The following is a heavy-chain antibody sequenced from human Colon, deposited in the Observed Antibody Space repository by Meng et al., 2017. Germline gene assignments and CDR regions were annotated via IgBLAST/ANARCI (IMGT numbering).Heavy chain of an antibody. D-gene: IGHD5-12*01. CDR3: ARGRYSGYLP. J-gene: IGHJ5*02. Sequence: QQGGAGLVNPSGALSLTWAVQGGPFSGYSWSWSRQPPGKGLEWIGEINHSGSTNYNPSLKSRVTISVDTSKNQFSLKLSSVTAADTAVYYCARGRYSGYLPWGQGTLVTVSS. CDR2: INHSGST. V-gene: IGHV4-34*01. CDR1: GGPFSGYS.